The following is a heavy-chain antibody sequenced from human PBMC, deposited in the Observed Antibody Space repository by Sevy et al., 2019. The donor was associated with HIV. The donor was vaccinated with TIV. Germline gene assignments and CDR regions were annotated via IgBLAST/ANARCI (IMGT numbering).Heavy chain of an antibody. V-gene: IGHV3-43*01. CDR2: ISWDGGST. D-gene: IGHD2-15*01. J-gene: IGHJ4*02. CDR3: AKDTYGGNGFDY. Sequence: GGSLRLSCAASGFTFDDYTMHWVRQAPGKGLEWVSLISWDGGSTYYADSVKGRFTISRDNSKNSLYLQMNSLRTEDTALYYCAKDTYGGNGFDYWGQRTLVTVSS. CDR1: GFTFDDYT.